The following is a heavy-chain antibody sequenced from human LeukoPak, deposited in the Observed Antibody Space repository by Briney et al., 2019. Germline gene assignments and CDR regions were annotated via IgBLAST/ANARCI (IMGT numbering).Heavy chain of an antibody. Sequence: SETLSLTCTVSGGSISSSSYYWGWIRQPPGKGLEWIGSIYYSGSTYYNPSLKSRVTISVDTSKNQFSLKLSSVTAADTAVYYCARQPSSTYYYDSSGYYFFDYWGQGTLVTVSS. V-gene: IGHV4-39*01. D-gene: IGHD3-22*01. J-gene: IGHJ4*02. CDR3: ARQPSSTYYYDSSGYYFFDY. CDR2: IYYSGST. CDR1: GGSISSSSYY.